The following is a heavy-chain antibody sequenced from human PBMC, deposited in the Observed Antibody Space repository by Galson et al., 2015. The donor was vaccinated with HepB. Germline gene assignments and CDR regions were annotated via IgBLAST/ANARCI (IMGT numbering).Heavy chain of an antibody. D-gene: IGHD5-12*01. Sequence: SLRLSCAASGFTFSTYWMHWVRQVPGKGLVWVSRISADGDSTKYADSVGGRFTTSRDNAKNTLYLQMNSLRAEDTAVYLCAGEGGSGYYYNGLDVWGRRTTVTVSS. CDR1: GFTFSTYW. J-gene: IGHJ6*02. CDR2: ISADGDST. CDR3: AGEGGSGYYYNGLDV. V-gene: IGHV3-74*03.